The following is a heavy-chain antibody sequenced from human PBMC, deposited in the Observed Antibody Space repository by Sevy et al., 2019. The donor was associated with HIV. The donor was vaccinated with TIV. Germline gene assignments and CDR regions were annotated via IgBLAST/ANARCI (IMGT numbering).Heavy chain of an antibody. CDR2: LNPKRGGT. D-gene: IGHD2-15*01. J-gene: IGHJ4*01. Sequence: ASVKVSYKTSGYTFTGFYIHWVRQAPGQGLEWMGWLNPKRGGTEYAQKFQGRVTMTRDRSISTVYMELNSLRSDDTAVYYCARVVVVDRAHEHFDYWAQGSLVTVSS. V-gene: IGHV1-2*02. CDR1: GYTFTGFY. CDR3: ARVVVVDRAHEHFDY.